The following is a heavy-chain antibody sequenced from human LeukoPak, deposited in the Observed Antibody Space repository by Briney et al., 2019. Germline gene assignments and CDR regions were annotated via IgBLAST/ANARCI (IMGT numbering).Heavy chain of an antibody. CDR3: ARGSGWYGSDY. CDR1: GGSFSGYY. V-gene: IGHV4-34*01. Sequence: SETLSLTCAVYGGSFSGYYWSWIRQPPGKGLEWMGEINHSGSTNYNPSLKSRVTISVDTSKNQFSLKLSSVTAADTAVYYCARGSGWYGSDYWGQGTLVTVSS. J-gene: IGHJ4*02. CDR2: INHSGST. D-gene: IGHD6-19*01.